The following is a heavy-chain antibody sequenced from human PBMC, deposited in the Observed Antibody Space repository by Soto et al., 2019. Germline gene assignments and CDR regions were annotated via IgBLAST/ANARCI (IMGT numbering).Heavy chain of an antibody. Sequence: SETLSLTCTVSGGSISSSSYYWGWIRQPPGRGLEWIGSIYYSGSTYYNPSLKSRVTISVDTSKNQFSLKLSSVTAADTAVYYCARQHIVVVVAASIAWFDPWGQGTLVTVSS. CDR1: GGSISSSSYY. V-gene: IGHV4-39*01. D-gene: IGHD2-15*01. CDR3: ARQHIVVVVAASIAWFDP. J-gene: IGHJ5*02. CDR2: IYYSGST.